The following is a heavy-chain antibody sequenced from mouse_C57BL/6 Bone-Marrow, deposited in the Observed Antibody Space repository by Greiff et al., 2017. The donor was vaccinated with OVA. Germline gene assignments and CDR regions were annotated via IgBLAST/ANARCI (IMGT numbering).Heavy chain of an antibody. CDR1: GFTFSDYG. V-gene: IGHV5-17*01. CDR3: ARAGGGY. J-gene: IGHJ2*01. Sequence: EVQVVESGGGLVKPGGSLKLSCAASGFTFSDYGMHWVRQAPEKGLEWVAYISSGSSTIYYADTVKGRFTISRDNAKNTRFLQMTSRRSEDTTMDYCARAGGGYWGQGTTLTVSS. CDR2: ISSGSSTI.